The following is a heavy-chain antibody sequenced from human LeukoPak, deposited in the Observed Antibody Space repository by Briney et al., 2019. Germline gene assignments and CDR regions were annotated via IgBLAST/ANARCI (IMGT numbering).Heavy chain of an antibody. CDR1: GGSISSSSYY. D-gene: IGHD4-11*01. CDR2: IYYSGST. Sequence: SETLSLTCTVSGGSISSSSYYWGWIRQPPGKGLEWIGSIYYSGSTYYNPSLKSRVTISVDTSKNQFSLKLSSVTAADTAVYYCAREALERNYRNYYYYMDVWGKGTTVTVSS. V-gene: IGHV4-39*07. CDR3: AREALERNYRNYYYYMDV. J-gene: IGHJ6*03.